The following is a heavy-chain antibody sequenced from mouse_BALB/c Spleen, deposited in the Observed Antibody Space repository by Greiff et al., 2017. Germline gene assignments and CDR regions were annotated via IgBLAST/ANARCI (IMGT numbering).Heavy chain of an antibody. Sequence: VQLVESGPELVKPGASVKISCKASGYAFSSSWMNWVKQRPGQGLEWIGRIYPGDGDTNYNGKFKGKATLTADKSSSTAYMQLSSLTSVDSAVYFCARYGKKDYFDYWGQGTTLTVSS. CDR2: IYPGDGDT. CDR3: ARYGKKDYFDY. V-gene: IGHV1-82*01. J-gene: IGHJ2*01. D-gene: IGHD2-1*01. CDR1: GYAFSSSW.